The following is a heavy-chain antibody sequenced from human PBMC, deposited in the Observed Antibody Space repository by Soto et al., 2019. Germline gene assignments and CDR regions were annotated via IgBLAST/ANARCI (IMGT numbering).Heavy chain of an antibody. J-gene: IGHJ5*02. CDR3: ARGRFISTGYDSGWYIAH. V-gene: IGHV1-8*01. CDR2: MNPDSGST. CDR1: GYPFTSYH. D-gene: IGHD6-19*01. Sequence: QVQLVQSGAEVKKPGASVKVSCKPSGYPFTSYHVNWVRQAPGQGLEWMGWMNPDSGSTDYALKFQGRLTMTRNTSMSTASLELRSLTSEDTAIYYCARGRFISTGYDSGWYIAHWGQGTQVIVSS.